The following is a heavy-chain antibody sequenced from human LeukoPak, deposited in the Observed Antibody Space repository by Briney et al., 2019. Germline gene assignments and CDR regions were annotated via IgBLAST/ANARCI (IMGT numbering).Heavy chain of an antibody. CDR3: AKGEVTMIWGAFDI. V-gene: IGHV3-9*03. D-gene: IGHD3-22*01. Sequence: PGGSLRLSCAASGFTFDDYAMHWVRQAPGKGLEWVSGISWSSGSIGYADSVKGRFTISRDNAKNSLYLQMNSLRAEDMALYYCAKGEVTMIWGAFDIWGQGTMVTVSS. CDR2: ISWSSGSI. CDR1: GFTFDDYA. J-gene: IGHJ3*02.